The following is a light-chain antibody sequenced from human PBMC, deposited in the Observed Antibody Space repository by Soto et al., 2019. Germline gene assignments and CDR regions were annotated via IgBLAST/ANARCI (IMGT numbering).Light chain of an antibody. Sequence: AIRMTQSPSSFSASTGDRVTITCRASQGISSYLAWYQQKPGKAPKLLIYAASTLQSGVPSRFSGSGSGTDFTLTLSCLQSEDFATYYCQQYYSYPGVTFGPGTKVDIK. CDR2: AAS. V-gene: IGKV1-8*01. CDR1: QGISSY. CDR3: QQYYSYPGVT. J-gene: IGKJ3*01.